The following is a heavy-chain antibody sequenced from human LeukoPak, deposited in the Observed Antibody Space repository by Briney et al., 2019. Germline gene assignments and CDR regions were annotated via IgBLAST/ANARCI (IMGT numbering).Heavy chain of an antibody. J-gene: IGHJ5*02. CDR3: ARTYSSSSRINWFAP. CDR2: IIPIFGTA. V-gene: IGHV1-69*05. D-gene: IGHD6-6*01. CDR1: GGTFSSYA. Sequence: GASVKVSCKASGGTFSSYAISWVRQAPGQGLEWMGGIIPIFGTANYAQKFQGRVTITTDESTSTAYMELSGLRSEDTAVYYCARTYSSSSRINWFAPWGQGALVTVSS.